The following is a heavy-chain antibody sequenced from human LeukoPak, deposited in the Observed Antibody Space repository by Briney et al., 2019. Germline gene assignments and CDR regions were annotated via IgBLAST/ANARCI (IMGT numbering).Heavy chain of an antibody. CDR3: AKEESSGYYFDY. V-gene: IGHV3-9*01. CDR2: ISWNSGSI. Sequence: GGSLRLSCAASGFTFDDYAMHWVRQAPGKGLEWVSGISWNSGSIGYADSVKGRFTISRDNAKNSLYLQMNSLRAEDTALYYCAKEESSGYYFDYWGQGTLVTVSS. CDR1: GFTFDDYA. J-gene: IGHJ4*02. D-gene: IGHD3-22*01.